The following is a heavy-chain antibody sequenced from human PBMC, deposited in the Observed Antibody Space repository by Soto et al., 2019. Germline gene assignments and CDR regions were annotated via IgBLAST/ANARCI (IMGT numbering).Heavy chain of an antibody. D-gene: IGHD1-7*01. CDR1: GFTFSSYG. Sequence: QVHLVESGGGVVQPGRSLRLSCAASGFTFSSYGMHWVRQAPGKGLEWVAVIWYDGSNKYYADSVKGRFTISRDNSKNTLYLQMNSLRAEDTAVYYCARESGTNHYYYYGMDVWGQGTTVTVSS. CDR2: IWYDGSNK. V-gene: IGHV3-33*01. J-gene: IGHJ6*02. CDR3: ARESGTNHYYYYGMDV.